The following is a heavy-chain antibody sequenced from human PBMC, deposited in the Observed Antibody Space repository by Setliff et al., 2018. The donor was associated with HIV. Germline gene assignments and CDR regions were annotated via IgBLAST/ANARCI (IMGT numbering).Heavy chain of an antibody. CDR3: ARNTPGIVPRRVGFDP. V-gene: IGHV1-2*02. J-gene: IGHJ5*02. D-gene: IGHD1-26*01. CDR2: LNPRSGGS. Sequence: ASVKVSCKAAGYTFSDYNIHWLRQAPGQGLEWMGWLNPRSGGSDYAQRFQGRVTMTRDTSSSTAYLELSRLISDDTAVYYCARNTPGIVPRRVGFDPWGQGTLVTVSS. CDR1: GYTFSDYN.